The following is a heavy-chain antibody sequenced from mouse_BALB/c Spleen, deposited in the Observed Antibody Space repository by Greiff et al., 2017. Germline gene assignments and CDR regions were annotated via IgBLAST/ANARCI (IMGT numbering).Heavy chain of an antibody. CDR2: ISNGGGST. Sequence: EVQLVESGGGLVQPGGSLKLSCAASGFTFSSYTMSWVRQTPEKRLEWVAYISNGGGSTYYPDTVKGRFTISRDNAKNTLYLQMSSLKSEDTAMYYCASNYYGSSWFAYWGQGTLVTVSA. J-gene: IGHJ3*01. CDR1: GFTFSSYT. V-gene: IGHV5-12-2*01. CDR3: ASNYYGSSWFAY. D-gene: IGHD1-1*01.